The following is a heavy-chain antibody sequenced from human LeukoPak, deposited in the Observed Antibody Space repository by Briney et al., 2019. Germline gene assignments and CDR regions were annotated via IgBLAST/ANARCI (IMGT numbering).Heavy chain of an antibody. Sequence: SETLSLTCAVSGGSISSGGYSWSWIRQPPGKGLEWIGYIYHSGSTYYNPSLKSRVTISVDTSKNQFSLKLSSVTAADTAVYYCARDGGSSDFDYWGQGTLVTVSS. V-gene: IGHV4-30-2*01. CDR2: IYHSGST. CDR1: GGSISSGGYS. D-gene: IGHD6-13*01. J-gene: IGHJ4*02. CDR3: ARDGGSSDFDY.